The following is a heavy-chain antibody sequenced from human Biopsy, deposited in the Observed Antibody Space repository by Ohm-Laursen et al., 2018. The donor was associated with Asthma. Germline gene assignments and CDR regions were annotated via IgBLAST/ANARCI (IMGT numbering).Heavy chain of an antibody. CDR1: GGTFSNFA. CDR2: IMTVFGTT. Sequence: SSVKVSCKAPGGTFSNFAISWVRQAPGQGLEWLGGIMTVFGTTNYAQKFQGRVTITADESTSTAYMEVTSLRSEDTAIYYCARCQVGYSSGWSLLLKKIYYSGMDAWGQGTAVTVSS. J-gene: IGHJ6*02. V-gene: IGHV1-69*01. D-gene: IGHD6-19*01. CDR3: ARCQVGYSSGWSLLLKKIYYSGMDA.